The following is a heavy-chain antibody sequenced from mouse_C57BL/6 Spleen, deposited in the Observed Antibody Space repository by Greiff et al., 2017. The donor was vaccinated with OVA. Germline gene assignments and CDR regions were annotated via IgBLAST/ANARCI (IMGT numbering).Heavy chain of an antibody. D-gene: IGHD2-13*01. CDR1: GYTFTSYW. CDR3: ARNGGLYWYFDV. J-gene: IGHJ1*03. V-gene: IGHV1-61*01. Sequence: QVQLQQPGAELVRPGSSVKLSCKASGYTFTSYWMDWVKQRPGQGLEWIGNIYPSASETHYNQKFKDKATLTVDKSSSTAYMQLSSLTSEDSAVYYCARNGGLYWYFDVWGTGTTVTVSS. CDR2: IYPSASET.